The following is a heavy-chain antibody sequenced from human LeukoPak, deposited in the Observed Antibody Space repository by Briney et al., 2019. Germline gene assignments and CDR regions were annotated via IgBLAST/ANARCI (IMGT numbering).Heavy chain of an antibody. CDR3: ARVRVIPSGSGYDYGWFDP. Sequence: ASVKVSCKASGYTFTGYYMHWVRQAPGQGLEWMGWINPNSGGTNYAQKFQGRVTMTRDTSISTAYMELSRLRSDDTAVYYCARVRVIPSGSGYDYGWFDPWGQGTLVTVSS. CDR1: GYTFTGYY. D-gene: IGHD5-12*01. J-gene: IGHJ5*02. V-gene: IGHV1-2*02. CDR2: INPNSGGT.